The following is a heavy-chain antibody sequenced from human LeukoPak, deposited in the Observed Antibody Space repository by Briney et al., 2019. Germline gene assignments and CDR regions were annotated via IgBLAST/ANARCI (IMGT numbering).Heavy chain of an antibody. J-gene: IGHJ4*02. CDR2: INHSGST. Sequence: SETLSLTCAVYGGSFSGYYWSWIRQPPGKGLEWIGEINHSGSTNYNPSLKSRVTISVDTSKNQFSLKLSSVTAADTAVYYCARVNDGDYYFGHFDYWGQGTLATVSS. CDR1: GGSFSGYY. D-gene: IGHD4-17*01. V-gene: IGHV4-34*01. CDR3: ARVNDGDYYFGHFDY.